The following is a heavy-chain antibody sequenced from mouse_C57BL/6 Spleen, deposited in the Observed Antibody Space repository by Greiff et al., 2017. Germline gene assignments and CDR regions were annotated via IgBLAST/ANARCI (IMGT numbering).Heavy chain of an antibody. CDR2: SYPGDGDP. J-gene: IGHJ2*01. CDR3: ARKRDYYGSSYLFDY. V-gene: IGHV1-82*01. Sequence: QVQLKESGPELVKPGASVKISCKASGYAFSSSWMNWVKQRPGKGLEWIGRSYPGDGDPNYNGKFQGKATLTAYNSSSTAYMQLRSLTSEDSAVYFCARKRDYYGSSYLFDYWGQGTTLTVSS. CDR1: GYAFSSSW. D-gene: IGHD1-1*01.